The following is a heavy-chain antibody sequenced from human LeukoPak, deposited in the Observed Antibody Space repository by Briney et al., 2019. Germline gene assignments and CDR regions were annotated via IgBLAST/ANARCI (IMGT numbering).Heavy chain of an antibody. CDR1: GGSISSGGYY. CDR3: ARGQVVPAALWVDYYYGMDV. CDR2: IYYSGST. Sequence: SSETLSLTCTVSGGSISSGGYYWSWIRQYPGKGLEWIGYIYYSGSTYYNPSLKSRVTISVDTSKNQFSLKLSSVTAADTAVYYCARGQVVPAALWVDYYYGMDVWGQGTTVTVSS. J-gene: IGHJ6*02. D-gene: IGHD2-2*01. V-gene: IGHV4-31*03.